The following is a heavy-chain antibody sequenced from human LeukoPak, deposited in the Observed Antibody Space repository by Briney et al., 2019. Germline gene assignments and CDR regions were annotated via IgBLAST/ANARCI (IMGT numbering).Heavy chain of an antibody. D-gene: IGHD1-26*01. J-gene: IGHJ4*02. V-gene: IGHV3-74*01. CDR1: GFSLSNYW. CDR2: INSDGINT. Sequence: GRSLRPSCAASGFSLSNYWMYWVRQAPGKGLVWVSRINSDGINTNYADSVKGRFTISRDNAKNTLYLQMNSLRAEDTAVYYCARDHEWGRAYFDYWGQGTLVTVSS. CDR3: ARDHEWGRAYFDY.